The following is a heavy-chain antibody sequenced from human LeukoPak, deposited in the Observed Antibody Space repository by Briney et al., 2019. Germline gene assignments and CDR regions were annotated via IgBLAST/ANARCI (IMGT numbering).Heavy chain of an antibody. V-gene: IGHV3-11*03. CDR1: GFTFSDYY. CDR2: ISSSNSYT. D-gene: IGHD3-22*01. J-gene: IGHJ1*01. Sequence: GGSLRLSCAASGFTFSDYYMSWIRQAPGKGLEWVSYISSSNSYTNYADSVKGRFYADSVKGRFTISRDNAKDSLYLQMNSLRAEDTAVYYCASLTYYFDSSGYYPGYFQHWGQGTLVTVSS. CDR3: ASLTYYFDSSGYYPGYFQH.